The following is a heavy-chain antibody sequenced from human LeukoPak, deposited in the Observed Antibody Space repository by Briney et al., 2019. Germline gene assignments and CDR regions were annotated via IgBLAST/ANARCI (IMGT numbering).Heavy chain of an antibody. V-gene: IGHV4-39*01. CDR3: PRAPVTTQTFDY. Sequence: PSETLSLTCTVSGGSISSSPYYCGWVRQPPGKGLEWLGNVYYSGSTPYNPSLKSRVTIFVDTSTNQFSPRLSSVTAADTAVYYCPRAPVTTQTFDYWGQGTLVTVSS. CDR1: GGSISSSPYY. D-gene: IGHD4-17*01. CDR2: VYYSGST. J-gene: IGHJ4*02.